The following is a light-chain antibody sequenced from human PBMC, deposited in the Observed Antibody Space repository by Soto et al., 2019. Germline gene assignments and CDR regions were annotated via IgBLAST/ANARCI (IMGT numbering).Light chain of an antibody. V-gene: IGKV3-20*01. CDR1: QSVSSSY. Sequence: IVLTQSPGTLSLSPGERATLSCRASQSVSSSYLAWYQQKPGQAPRLLIYGASSRATGIPDRFSGSGSGTDFTLTIRRLVPEDFAVYYCHQYDSSPLTFGGGTKVEIK. CDR2: GAS. CDR3: HQYDSSPLT. J-gene: IGKJ4*01.